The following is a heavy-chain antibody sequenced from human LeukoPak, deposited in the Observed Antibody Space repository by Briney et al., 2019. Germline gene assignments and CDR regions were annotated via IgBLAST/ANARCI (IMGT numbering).Heavy chain of an antibody. V-gene: IGHV1-69*13. CDR3: ARDRDIVVVVAATYHYYGMDV. CDR2: IIPIFGTA. D-gene: IGHD2-15*01. Sequence: ASVKVSCKASGYTFTGYYMHWVRQAPGQGLEWMGGIIPIFGTANYAQKFQGRVTITADESTSTAYMELSSLRSEDTAVYYCARDRDIVVVVAATYHYYGMDVWGQGTTVTVSS. J-gene: IGHJ6*02. CDR1: GYTFTGYY.